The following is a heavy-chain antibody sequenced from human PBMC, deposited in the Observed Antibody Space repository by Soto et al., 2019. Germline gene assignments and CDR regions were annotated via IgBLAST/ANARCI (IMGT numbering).Heavy chain of an antibody. CDR2: IVPSLDTT. Sequence: QVHLVQSGTEVKKPGSSVQVSCKASGGTFSSSGFSWARQAPGQGLEWMGMIVPSLDTTNYAQKFQARVTITADEVTSTAYMELRSLRSEDTAVYYCARWPQPRYTADPYAVDVWGQGTRVIVSS. CDR3: ARWPQPRYTADPYAVDV. J-gene: IGHJ6*02. D-gene: IGHD3-16*02. CDR1: GGTFSSSG. V-gene: IGHV1-69*11.